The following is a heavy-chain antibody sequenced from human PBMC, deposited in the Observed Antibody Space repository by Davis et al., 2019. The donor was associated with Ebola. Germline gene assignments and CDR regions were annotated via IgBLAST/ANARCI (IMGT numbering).Heavy chain of an antibody. D-gene: IGHD3-10*01. CDR2: INQYGNER. CDR1: GFAFTGYW. CDR3: AKDGGESGIRFDS. V-gene: IGHV3-7*01. J-gene: IGHJ4*02. Sequence: GESLKISCAASGFAFTGYWMGWVRQAPGTGLEWVANINQYGNERYYVDSVKGRFTIFRDSAKNSLFLQMNNLRAEDTAVYYCAKDGGESGIRFDSWGRGTLVTVSS.